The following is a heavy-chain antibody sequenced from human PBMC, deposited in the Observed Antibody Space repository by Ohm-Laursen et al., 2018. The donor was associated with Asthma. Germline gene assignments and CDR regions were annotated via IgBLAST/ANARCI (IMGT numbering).Heavy chain of an antibody. CDR2: IYFTGST. D-gene: IGHD4-23*01. CDR3: AREMTVETRAFDI. J-gene: IGHJ3*02. V-gene: IGHV4-31*03. CDR1: GDSIKSGIYY. Sequence: TLSLTCTVSGDSIKSGIYYWSWIRQPPGKGLEWIAYIYFTGSTYYNPSLKSRVALSIDTSTSQFSLKLSSVTAADTAVYYCAREMTVETRAFDIWGQGRTVTVSS.